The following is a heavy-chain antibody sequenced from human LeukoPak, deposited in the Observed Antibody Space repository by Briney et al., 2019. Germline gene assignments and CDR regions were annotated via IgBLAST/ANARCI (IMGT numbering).Heavy chain of an antibody. CDR1: GLTFSSYW. CDR3: AREGINWGFDS. D-gene: IGHD7-27*01. CDR2: INSDGSST. J-gene: IGHJ4*02. Sequence: GGSLRLSCAASGLTFSSYWMHWVRQAPGKGLVWVSRINSDGSSTSYADSVRGRFTMSRVNAKNTLYLQMESLRAEDTAVYYCAREGINWGFDSWGQGTLVTVSS. V-gene: IGHV3-74*01.